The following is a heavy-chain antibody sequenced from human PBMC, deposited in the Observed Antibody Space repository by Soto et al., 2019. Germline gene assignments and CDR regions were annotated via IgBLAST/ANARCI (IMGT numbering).Heavy chain of an antibody. D-gene: IGHD2-2*02. V-gene: IGHV1-69*01. CDR1: GGTFSSYA. CDR3: ARRSQDIVVVPAAISDYYYYGMDV. J-gene: IGHJ6*02. Sequence: QVQLVQSGAEVKKPGSSVKVSCKASGGTFSSYAISWVRQAPGQGLEWMGGIIPIFGTANYAQKFQGRVTITADESTSTAYMELSSLRSEDTAVYYCARRSQDIVVVPAAISDYYYYGMDVWGQGTTFTVSS. CDR2: IIPIFGTA.